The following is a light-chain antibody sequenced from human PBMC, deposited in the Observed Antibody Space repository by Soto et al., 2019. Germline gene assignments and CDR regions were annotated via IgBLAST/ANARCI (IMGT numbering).Light chain of an antibody. J-gene: IGLJ3*02. CDR2: LEGSGSY. CDR1: SGHSSYV. V-gene: IGLV4-60*03. Sequence: QSVLTQSSSASASLGSSVKLTCTLSSGHSSYVIAWHQQQPGKAPRYLMKLEGSGSYNKGSGVPDRFSGSSSGADRYLTISNLQSEDGADYYCETWDSNSRVFGGGTQLTVL. CDR3: ETWDSNSRV.